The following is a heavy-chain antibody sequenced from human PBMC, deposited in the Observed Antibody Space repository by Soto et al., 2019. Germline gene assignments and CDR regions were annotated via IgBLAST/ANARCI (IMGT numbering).Heavy chain of an antibody. CDR2: MNPSTGNT. Sequence: QVQLVQSGAEVKKPGASVKVSCKASGYTFTSYDIIWVRQATGQGLEWMGWMNPSTGNTDSAEKFQGRLTMTRNTSISTVYMELGSLSFEDTAVYYSARGRIIVAGGFDPWGQGTLFTVSS. J-gene: IGHJ5*02. CDR3: ARGRIIVAGGFDP. V-gene: IGHV1-8*01. CDR1: GYTFTSYD. D-gene: IGHD6-19*01.